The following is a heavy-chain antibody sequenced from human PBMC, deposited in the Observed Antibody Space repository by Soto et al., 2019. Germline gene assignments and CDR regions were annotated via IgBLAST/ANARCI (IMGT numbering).Heavy chain of an antibody. J-gene: IGHJ4*02. CDR1: GFTFSSYG. V-gene: IGHV3-33*01. Sequence: PGGSLRLSCAASGFTFSSYGMHWVRQAPGKGLEWVAVIWYDGSNKYYADSVKGRFTISRDNAKNSLYLQMNSLRDEDTAVYYCARDRAPGYCSGGSCYHFDYWGQGTLVTVSS. CDR3: ARDRAPGYCSGGSCYHFDY. D-gene: IGHD2-15*01. CDR2: IWYDGSNK.